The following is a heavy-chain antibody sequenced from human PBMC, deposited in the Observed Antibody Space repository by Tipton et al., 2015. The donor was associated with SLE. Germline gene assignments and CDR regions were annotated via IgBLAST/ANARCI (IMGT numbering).Heavy chain of an antibody. J-gene: IGHJ5*02. Sequence: TLSLTCTVSGGSISSYYWSWIRQPPGKGLEWIGYIYYSGSTNYNPSLKSRVTISVDTSKNQFSLKLNSVTAADTAVYYCARGGISNWFDPWGQGTLVTVSS. V-gene: IGHV4-59*01. D-gene: IGHD4-23*01. CDR2: IYYSGST. CDR1: GGSISSYY. CDR3: ARGGISNWFDP.